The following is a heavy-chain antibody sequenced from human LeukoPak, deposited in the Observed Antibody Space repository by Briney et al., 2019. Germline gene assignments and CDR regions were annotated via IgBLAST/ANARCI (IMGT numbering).Heavy chain of an antibody. CDR3: ARRGDQPSYYDILTGYFGPPPEYFDY. V-gene: IGHV4-34*01. CDR2: INHSGST. Sequence: SETLSLTCAVYGGSFSGYYWSWIRQPPGKGLEWIGEINHSGSTYYNPSLKSRVTISVDTSKNQFSLKLSSVTAADTAVYYCARRGDQPSYYDILTGYFGPPPEYFDYWGQGTLVTVSS. CDR1: GGSFSGYY. J-gene: IGHJ4*02. D-gene: IGHD3-9*01.